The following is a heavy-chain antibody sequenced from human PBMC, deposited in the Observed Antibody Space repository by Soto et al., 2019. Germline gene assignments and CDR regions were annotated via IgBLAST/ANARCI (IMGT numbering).Heavy chain of an antibody. D-gene: IGHD3-10*01. CDR2: ISSSGSTI. CDR3: ARDLGLRGFGMDV. V-gene: IGHV3-11*04. J-gene: IGHJ6*02. Sequence: LSLTCTVSDGSISNFYWSWIRQPPGKGLEWVSYISSSGSTIYYADSVKGRFTISRDNAKNSLYLQMNSLRAEDTAVYYCARDLGLRGFGMDVWGQGTTVTVSS. CDR1: DGSISNFY.